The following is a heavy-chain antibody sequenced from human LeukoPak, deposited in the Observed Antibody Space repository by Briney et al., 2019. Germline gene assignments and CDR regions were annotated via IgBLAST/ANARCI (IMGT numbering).Heavy chain of an antibody. D-gene: IGHD5-12*01. CDR1: GFTFSTYW. V-gene: IGHV3-7*01. Sequence: QPGGSLRLSCAASGFTFSTYWMSWVRQAPGKGLEWVANIKQDGSEKYYVDSVKGRFTISRDNAKNSLYLQMNSLRAEDTAMYYCARGGATSTDDIVATIADNWFDPWGQGTLVTVSS. CDR2: IKQDGSEK. J-gene: IGHJ5*02. CDR3: ARGGATSTDDIVATIADNWFDP.